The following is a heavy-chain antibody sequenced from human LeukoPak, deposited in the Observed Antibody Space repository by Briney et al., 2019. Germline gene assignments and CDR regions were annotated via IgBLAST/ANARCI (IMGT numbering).Heavy chain of an antibody. CDR2: FDPEDGET. J-gene: IGHJ4*02. D-gene: IGHD6-19*01. CDR3: ATEAYSSGWPIHLYYFDY. CDR1: GYTLTELS. Sequence: GASVKVSCKGSGYTLTELSMHWVRQAPGKGLEWMGGFDPEDGETIYAQKFQGRVTMTEDTSTDTAYMELSSLRSEDTAVYYCATEAYSSGWPIHLYYFDYWGQGTLVTVSS. V-gene: IGHV1-24*01.